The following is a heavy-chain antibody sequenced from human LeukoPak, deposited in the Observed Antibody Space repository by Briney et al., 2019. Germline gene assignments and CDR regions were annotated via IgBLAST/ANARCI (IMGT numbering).Heavy chain of an antibody. Sequence: SETLSLTCTVSGGSISTYHWCWIRQPPGKGLEWIGYIYTSGGTRYNPSLNSRVTISVDTSKNQFSLKLSSVTAADTAVYYCARRITYMDVWGNGTTVTVSS. J-gene: IGHJ6*03. CDR3: ARRITYMDV. CDR2: IYTSGGT. CDR1: GGSISTYH. D-gene: IGHD3-10*01. V-gene: IGHV4-4*09.